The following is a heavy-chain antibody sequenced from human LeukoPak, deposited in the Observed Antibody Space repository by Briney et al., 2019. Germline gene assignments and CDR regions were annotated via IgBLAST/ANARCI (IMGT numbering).Heavy chain of an antibody. J-gene: IGHJ4*02. Sequence: PGRSLRLSCTASGFTFSTYTMHWVRQAPVKGLEWVAVISYDGSTQYYADSVKGRFTISRDNSKNTLDLQMNSLRTEDTAVYYCARVYGGKGGVFDYWGQGTLVTVSP. CDR1: GFTFSTYT. CDR3: ARVYGGKGGVFDY. D-gene: IGHD4-17*01. V-gene: IGHV3-30-3*01. CDR2: ISYDGSTQ.